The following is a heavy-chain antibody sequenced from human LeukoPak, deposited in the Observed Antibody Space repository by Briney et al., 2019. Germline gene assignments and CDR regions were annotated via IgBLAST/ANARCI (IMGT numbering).Heavy chain of an antibody. CDR3: ARDGYSYGRYYFDY. CDR1: GGSISSYY. D-gene: IGHD5-18*01. Sequence: PSETLSLTCTVSGGSISSYYWSWIRQPPGKGLEWIGYIYYSGSTNYNPSLKSRVTISADTSKNQFSLKLSSVTAADTAVYYCARDGYSYGRYYFDYWGQGTLVTVSS. V-gene: IGHV4-59*01. CDR2: IYYSGST. J-gene: IGHJ4*02.